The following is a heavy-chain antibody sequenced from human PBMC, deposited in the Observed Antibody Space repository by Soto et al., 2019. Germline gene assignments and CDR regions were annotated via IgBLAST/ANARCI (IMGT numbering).Heavy chain of an antibody. CDR3: AKDWTSN. CDR1: GFTFSTYS. D-gene: IGHD3-3*01. V-gene: IGHV3-23*01. Sequence: EVQLLESGGGLVQPGGSLRISCAASGFTFSTYSMTWVRQAPGKGLEWVSTISGSGGSTYYIDSVKGRFTISRDNSKNTLYLQMNSLRAEDTAIYYCAKDWTSNWGQGTMVAVSS. J-gene: IGHJ3*01. CDR2: ISGSGGST.